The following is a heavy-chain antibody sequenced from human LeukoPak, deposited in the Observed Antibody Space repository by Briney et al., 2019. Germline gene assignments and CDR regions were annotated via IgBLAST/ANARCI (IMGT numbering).Heavy chain of an antibody. Sequence: GGSLRLSCTASGFTFGDYAMSWFRQAPGKGLEWVGFIRSKAYGGTTEYAASVKGRFTISRDDSKSIAYLQMNSLRTEDTAVYYCTVKYYYDSSGYYDFDYWGQGTLVTVSS. J-gene: IGHJ4*02. CDR2: IRSKAYGGTT. CDR3: TVKYYYDSSGYYDFDY. CDR1: GFTFGDYA. D-gene: IGHD3-22*01. V-gene: IGHV3-49*03.